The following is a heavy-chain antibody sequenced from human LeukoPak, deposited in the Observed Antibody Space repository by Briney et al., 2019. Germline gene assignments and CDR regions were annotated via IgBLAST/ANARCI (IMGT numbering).Heavy chain of an antibody. CDR3: ASLKVWFGDYDY. J-gene: IGHJ4*02. D-gene: IGHD3-10*01. V-gene: IGHV3-30*04. Sequence: GGSLRLSCAASGFTFSSYAMHWVRQAPGKGLEWVALISYDGSDKYYADSVKGRFTISRDNSKNTLYLQMNSLRAEDTAVYYCASLKVWFGDYDYWGQVTLVTVSS. CDR2: ISYDGSDK. CDR1: GFTFSSYA.